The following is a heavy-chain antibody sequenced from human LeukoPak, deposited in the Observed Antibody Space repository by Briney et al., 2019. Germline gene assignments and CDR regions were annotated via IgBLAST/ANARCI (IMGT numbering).Heavy chain of an antibody. CDR3: ATGTIYCSSCSGDY. CDR2: FDPDDGET. CDR1: GSSLTELS. V-gene: IGHV1-24*01. J-gene: IGHJ4*02. D-gene: IGHD2-2*01. Sequence: GASVKVSCKVSGSSLTELSMHRVRQAPGKGLEWMGGFDPDDGETPLFAQKFQGRVSMTEDTSTDTAYMELSSLSSEDTAVYYCATGTIYCSSCSGDYWGQGTLVTVSS.